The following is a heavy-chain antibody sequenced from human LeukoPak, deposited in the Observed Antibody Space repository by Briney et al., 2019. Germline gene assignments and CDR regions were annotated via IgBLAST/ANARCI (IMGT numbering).Heavy chain of an antibody. CDR1: GYTFTSNY. CDR2: ISPSGGST. J-gene: IGHJ4*02. Sequence: ASVKVSCKAFGYTFTSNYMHWVRQAPGQGPEWMGVISPSGGSTTYAQKFQGRVTMTRDMSTSAVYMELSSLRSEDTAVYYCARDQDYYGSGSYHRLDTTGLDYWGQGTLVTVSS. V-gene: IGHV1-46*01. D-gene: IGHD3-10*01. CDR3: ARDQDYYGSGSYHRLDTTGLDY.